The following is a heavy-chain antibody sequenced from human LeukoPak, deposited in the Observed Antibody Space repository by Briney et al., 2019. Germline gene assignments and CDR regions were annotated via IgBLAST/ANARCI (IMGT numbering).Heavy chain of an antibody. J-gene: IGHJ4*02. CDR3: ARLLRTQRGVKTYPLGY. CDR1: GYTFTSYD. Sequence: ASVKVSCKASGYTFTSYDINWERQATGQGLEWMGWMNHNSGNTGYAQKFQGRVTMTRNSSISTAYMELNSLRLEDTAVYYWARLLRTQRGVKTYPLGYWGQGTLVTVSS. D-gene: IGHD1-1*01. CDR2: MNHNSGNT. V-gene: IGHV1-8*01.